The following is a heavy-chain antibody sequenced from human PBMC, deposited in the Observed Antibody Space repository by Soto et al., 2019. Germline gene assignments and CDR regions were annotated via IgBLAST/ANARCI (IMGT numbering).Heavy chain of an antibody. Sequence: QVQLVESGGGLVKPGGSLRLSCAASGFTFSNYYMSWIRQAPGNGLEWVSYISSRASTIFYADSVKGRFTISRDNVKNSLYLQMNSLIAEDTAVYYCASGTNGAFFFYWGQGILVAVSS. J-gene: IGHJ4*02. CDR1: GFTFSNYY. CDR2: ISSRASTI. D-gene: IGHD2-8*01. V-gene: IGHV3-11*01. CDR3: ASGTNGAFFFY.